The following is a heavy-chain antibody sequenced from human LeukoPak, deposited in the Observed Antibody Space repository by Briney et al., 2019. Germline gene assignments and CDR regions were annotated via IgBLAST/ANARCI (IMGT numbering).Heavy chain of an antibody. V-gene: IGHV3-33*06. CDR2: IWYDGSNK. CDR3: AKSRYYDSSGYYDY. Sequence: GWSLRLSCAASGFTFSSYGMHLVRQAPGKGLEWVAVIWYDGSNKYYADSVKGRFTLSRDNSKNTLYLQMNSLRAEDTAVYYCAKSRYYDSSGYYDYWGQGTLVTVSS. J-gene: IGHJ4*02. CDR1: GFTFSSYG. D-gene: IGHD3-22*01.